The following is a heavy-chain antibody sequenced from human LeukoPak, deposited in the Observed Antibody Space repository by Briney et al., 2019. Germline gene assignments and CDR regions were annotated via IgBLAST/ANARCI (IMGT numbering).Heavy chain of an antibody. V-gene: IGHV3-43*02. D-gene: IGHD6-19*01. CDR3: AKDIAVAATFDY. J-gene: IGHJ4*02. CDR2: ISGDGGST. CDR1: GFTFDDYA. Sequence: RPGGSLRLSREASGFTFDDYAMHWVRQAPGKGLEWVSLISGDGGSTYYADSVKGRFTISRDNSKNSLYLQMNSLRTEDTALYYCAKDIAVAATFDYWGQGTLVTVSS.